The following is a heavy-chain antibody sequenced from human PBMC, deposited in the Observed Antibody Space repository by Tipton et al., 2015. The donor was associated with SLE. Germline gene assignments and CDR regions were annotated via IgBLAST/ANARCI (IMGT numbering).Heavy chain of an antibody. J-gene: IGHJ4*02. D-gene: IGHD6-19*01. Sequence: TLSLTCTVSGGSISSYYWSWIRQPPGKGLEWIGYIYYSGSTNYNPSLKSRVTISVDTSKNQFSLKLSSVTAADTAVYYCARGEAGDYWGQGNLVTVSS. CDR1: GGSISSYY. V-gene: IGHV4-59*01. CDR3: ARGEAGDY. CDR2: IYYSGST.